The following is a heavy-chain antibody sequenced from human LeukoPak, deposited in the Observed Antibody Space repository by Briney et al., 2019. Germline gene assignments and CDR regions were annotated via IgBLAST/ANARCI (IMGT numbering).Heavy chain of an antibody. V-gene: IGHV3-21*01. CDR1: GFTFSSYS. CDR2: ISSSSSYI. Sequence: PGGSLRLSCAASGFTFSSYSMNWVRQAPGRGLEWVSSISSSSSYIYYADSVKGRFTISRDNAKNSLYLQMNSLRAEDTAVYYCARGRTTVTPSSLYWGQGTLVTVSS. J-gene: IGHJ4*02. CDR3: ARGRTTVTPSSLY. D-gene: IGHD4-17*01.